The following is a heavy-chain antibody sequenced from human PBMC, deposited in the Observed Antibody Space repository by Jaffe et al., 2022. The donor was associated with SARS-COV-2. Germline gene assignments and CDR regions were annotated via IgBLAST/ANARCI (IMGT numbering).Heavy chain of an antibody. CDR3: AKDRGGIAAAGSDYYYYYGMDV. J-gene: IGHJ6*02. CDR2: ISWNSGSI. V-gene: IGHV3-9*01. Sequence: EVQLVESGGGLVQPGRSLRLSCAASGFTFDDYAMHWVRQAPGKGLEWVSGISWNSGSIGYADSVKGRFTISRDNAKNSLYLQMNSLRAEDTALYYCAKDRGGIAAAGSDYYYYYGMDVWGQGTTVTVSS. D-gene: IGHD6-13*01. CDR1: GFTFDDYA.